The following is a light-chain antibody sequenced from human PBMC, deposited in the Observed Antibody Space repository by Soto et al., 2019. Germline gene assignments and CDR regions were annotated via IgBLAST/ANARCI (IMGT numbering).Light chain of an antibody. Sequence: EIVLTHSPATLSLSPGARATLSCRASQSVSSNLAWYQQKPGQAPRLLIYDASNRATGIPARFSGSGSGTDFTLTISSLEPEDFAVYYCQQRSNFGGGTKVEIK. V-gene: IGKV3-11*01. J-gene: IGKJ4*01. CDR1: QSVSSN. CDR2: DAS. CDR3: QQRSN.